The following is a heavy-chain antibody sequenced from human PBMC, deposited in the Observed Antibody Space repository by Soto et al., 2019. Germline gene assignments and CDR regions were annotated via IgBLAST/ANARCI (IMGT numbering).Heavy chain of an antibody. V-gene: IGHV3-33*01. CDR3: ARTRSAWSDFHYYSLDV. CDR1: GFSFSDYV. CDR2: MWYHGRDL. J-gene: IGHJ6*02. D-gene: IGHD1-26*01. Sequence: LRLSCAASGFSFSDYVMHWVRQAPGKGLEWVAVMWYHGRDLFYTDSVKGRFTISRDNSNSALYVQMNSLTGEDTAVYYCARTRSAWSDFHYYSLDVWGQGTTVTVSS.